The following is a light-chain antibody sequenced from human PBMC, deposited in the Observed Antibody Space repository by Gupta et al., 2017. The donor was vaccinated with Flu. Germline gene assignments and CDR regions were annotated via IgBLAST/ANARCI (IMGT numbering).Light chain of an antibody. CDR2: KTS. J-gene: IGKJ1*01. CDR3: QQYNSNSWA. CDR1: QSISSW. V-gene: IGKV1-5*03. Sequence: DIQMTQSPSTLSASVGDTVTITCRASQSISSWLAWYQQKPGKAPNLLIYKTSSLQSGVPSRFSGSGYGAEFTLTISSLQPDDFATYYCQQYNSNSWAFGQGTKVEIK.